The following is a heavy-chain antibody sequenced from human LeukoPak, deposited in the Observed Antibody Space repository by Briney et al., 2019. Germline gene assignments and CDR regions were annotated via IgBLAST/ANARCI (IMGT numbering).Heavy chain of an antibody. CDR2: INHSGST. J-gene: IGHJ4*02. Sequence: PSETLSLTCTVSGGSISSGGYYWSWIRQPPGKGLEWIGEINHSGSTNYNPSLKSRVTISVDTSKNQFSLKLSSVTAADTAVYYCATRTWIQLWLNYWGQGTLVTVSS. CDR1: GGSISSGGYY. CDR3: ATRTWIQLWLNY. V-gene: IGHV4-39*07. D-gene: IGHD5-18*01.